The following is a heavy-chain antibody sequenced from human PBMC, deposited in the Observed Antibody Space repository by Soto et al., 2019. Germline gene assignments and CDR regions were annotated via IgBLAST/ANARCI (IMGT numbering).Heavy chain of an antibody. D-gene: IGHD3-3*01. CDR3: ATGTSVFGVVTLPFYYYYGMDV. CDR1: GYTLTELS. V-gene: IGHV1-24*01. CDR2: FDPEDGET. Sequence: GPSVKVSCKVSGYTLTELSMHWVRQAPGKGLEWMGGFDPEDGETIYAQKFQGRVTMTEDTSTDTAYMELSSLRSEDTAVYYCATGTSVFGVVTLPFYYYYGMDVWGQGTTVTVSS. J-gene: IGHJ6*02.